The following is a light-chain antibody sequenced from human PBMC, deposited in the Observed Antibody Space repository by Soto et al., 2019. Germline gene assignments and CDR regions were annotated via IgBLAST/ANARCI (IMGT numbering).Light chain of an antibody. CDR1: QSVSSN. CDR3: QQYYDWPRWT. CDR2: GAS. Sequence: EIVMTQSPDTLSVSPGERATLSCRASQSVSSNLAWYQQKPGQAPRLLIYGASTRVTGIPDRFSGSGSGTEFTLTISSLQSEDFAVYHCQQYYDWPRWTFGQGTKVEFK. V-gene: IGKV3-15*01. J-gene: IGKJ1*01.